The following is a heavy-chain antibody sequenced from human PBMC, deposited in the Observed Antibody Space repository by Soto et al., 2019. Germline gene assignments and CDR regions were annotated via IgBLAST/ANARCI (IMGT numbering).Heavy chain of an antibody. CDR1: GFTVRSNY. V-gene: IGHV3-66*01. Sequence: EVQLVESGGGLVQPGGSLRLSCAVSGFTVRSNYMSWVRQAPGKGLEWVSIIYSGGSTYYADSVKGRFTISRDNSKNTLYLQLDSLRAEDTAVYSCAGTRPPRYWCQGTRVTVSS. CDR2: IYSGGST. CDR3: AGTRPPRY. D-gene: IGHD1-1*01. J-gene: IGHJ4*02.